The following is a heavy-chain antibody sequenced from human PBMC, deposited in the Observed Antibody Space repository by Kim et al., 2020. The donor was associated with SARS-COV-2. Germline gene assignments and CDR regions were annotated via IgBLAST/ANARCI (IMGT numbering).Heavy chain of an antibody. J-gene: IGHJ4*02. CDR3: ARDHDSTSSGFQL. CDR2: IFRSGST. D-gene: IGHD6-6*01. Sequence: SETLSLTCTVSGGSISTNHWWRWVRQAPGKGPQWIGEIFRSGSTNYNPSLASRVTISIDKANNEFSLKLDSVSAADTAIYYCARDHDSTSSGFQLWGQGILVTVSS. V-gene: IGHV4-4*02. CDR1: GGSISTNHW.